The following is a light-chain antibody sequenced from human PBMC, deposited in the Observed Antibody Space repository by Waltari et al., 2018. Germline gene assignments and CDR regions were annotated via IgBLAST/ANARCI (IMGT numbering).Light chain of an antibody. J-gene: IGKJ1*01. CDR3: MQARQTPWT. Sequence: DIVMTPSPLSLSVTPGEPASISCRPMQRLLHSSGTTFLDWYLQKPGQSPQLLIYLVSSRASGVPDRFSGSGSGTDFTLKISRVEAEDVGVYFCMQARQTPWTFGQGTRVEIK. CDR2: LVS. CDR1: QRLLHSSGTTF. V-gene: IGKV2-28*01.